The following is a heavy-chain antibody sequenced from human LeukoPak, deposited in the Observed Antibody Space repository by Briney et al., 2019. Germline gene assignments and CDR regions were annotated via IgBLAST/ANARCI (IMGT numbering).Heavy chain of an antibody. D-gene: IGHD2-21*01. CDR3: AREGWAGDLFLYYYYGMDV. Sequence: SETLSLTCAVYGGSLSGYYWSWIRQPPGKGLEWIGEVNHSGSTNYNPSLKSRVTISVDTSKNQFSLKLSSVTAADTAVYYCAREGWAGDLFLYYYYGMDVWGQGTTVTVSS. J-gene: IGHJ6*02. CDR2: VNHSGST. CDR1: GGSLSGYY. V-gene: IGHV4-34*01.